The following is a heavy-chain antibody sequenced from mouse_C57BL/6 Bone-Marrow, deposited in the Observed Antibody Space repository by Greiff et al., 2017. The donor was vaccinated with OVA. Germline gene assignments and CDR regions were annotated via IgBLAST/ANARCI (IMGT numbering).Heavy chain of an antibody. Sequence: EVQVVESGGGLVKPGGSLKLSCAASGFTFSSYAMSWVSQTPEKRLEWVATISAGGSYTYYPDNVKGRFTSSRDNAKNNLYLQMSHLKSEVTAMYYCARGGTNGSRFDYWGQGTTLTVSS. V-gene: IGHV5-4*01. CDR2: ISAGGSYT. D-gene: IGHD1-1*01. J-gene: IGHJ2*01. CDR1: GFTFSSYA. CDR3: ARGGTNGSRFDY.